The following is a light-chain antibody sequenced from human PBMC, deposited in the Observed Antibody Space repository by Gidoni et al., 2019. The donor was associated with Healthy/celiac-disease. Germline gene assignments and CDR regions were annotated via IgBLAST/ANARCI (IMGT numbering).Light chain of an antibody. J-gene: IGLJ2*01. CDR1: NIGSKS. CDR2: YDS. V-gene: IGLV3-21*04. Sequence: SYVLTQPPSVSVAPGKTARITCGGNNIGSKSLHWYQQKPGQAPVLVIYYDSDRPSGIPERFSGSNSGNTATLTISRVEAVDEADYYCQVWDSSSDVVFGGGTKLTVL. CDR3: QVWDSSSDVV.